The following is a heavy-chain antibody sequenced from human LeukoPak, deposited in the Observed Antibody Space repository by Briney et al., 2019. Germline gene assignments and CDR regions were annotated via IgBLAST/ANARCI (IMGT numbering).Heavy chain of an antibody. CDR2: IDYSGGST. CDR1: GFTLSSYE. CDR3: AKPRGYIVGATDY. V-gene: IGHV3-23*01. Sequence: GGSLRLSCTASGFTLSSYEMSWIRQAPGKGLEWVSGIDYSGGSTYYADSVKGRFTISRDNSKNTLYLQMNSLRAEDTAVYYCAKPRGYIVGATDYWGQGTLVTVSS. D-gene: IGHD1-26*01. J-gene: IGHJ4*02.